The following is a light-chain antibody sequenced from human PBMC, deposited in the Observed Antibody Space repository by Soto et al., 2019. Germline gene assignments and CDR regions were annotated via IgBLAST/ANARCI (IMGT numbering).Light chain of an antibody. J-gene: IGKJ4*01. V-gene: IGKV1-9*01. Sequence: IQLTQSPSSLSASVGDRVTITRRASQGIMSFLAWYQQSPGQAPKLLIYDASTLQTGVPSRFSGSGSGTEFTLTISSLQPEDFASYYCQQLNSYPLTFGGGTKIEIK. CDR2: DAS. CDR3: QQLNSYPLT. CDR1: QGIMSF.